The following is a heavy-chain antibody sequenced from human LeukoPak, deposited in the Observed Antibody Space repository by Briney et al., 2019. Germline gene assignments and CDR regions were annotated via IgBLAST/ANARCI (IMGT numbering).Heavy chain of an antibody. V-gene: IGHV4-39*07. CDR3: ASLGMVRGVIINSR. D-gene: IGHD3-10*01. CDR1: GGSISSSSYY. J-gene: IGHJ4*02. CDR2: INHSGST. Sequence: SETLSLTCTVSGGSISSSSYYWGWIRQPPGKGLEWIGEINHSGSTNYNPSLKSRVTISVDTSKNQFSLKLSSVTAADTAVYYCASLGMVRGVIINSRWGQGTLVTVSS.